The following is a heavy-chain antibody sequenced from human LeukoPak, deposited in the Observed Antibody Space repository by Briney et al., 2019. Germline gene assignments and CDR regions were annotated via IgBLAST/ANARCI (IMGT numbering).Heavy chain of an antibody. J-gene: IGHJ4*02. CDR1: GFTFSDYY. V-gene: IGHV3-11*01. CDR3: ASPTGTAAAGLDY. CDR2: ISSSGSTI. Sequence: GGSLRLSCAASGFTFSDYYMSWIRQALGKGLEWVSYISSSGSTIYYADSVKGRFTISRDNAKNSLYLQMNSLRAEDTAVYYCASPTGTAAAGLDYWGQGTLVTVSS. D-gene: IGHD6-13*01.